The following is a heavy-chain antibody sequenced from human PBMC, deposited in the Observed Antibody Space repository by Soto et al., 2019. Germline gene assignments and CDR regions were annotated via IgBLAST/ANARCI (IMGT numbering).Heavy chain of an antibody. CDR1: GGSFSGYY. J-gene: IGHJ6*02. D-gene: IGHD3-10*01. CDR3: ARDAGFGELFDFYYYGMDV. V-gene: IGHV4-34*01. CDR2: INHSGST. Sequence: SETLSLTCAVYGGSFSGYYWSWIRQPPGKGLEWIGEINHSGSTNYNPSLKSRVTISVDTSKNQFSLKLSSLRSEDTAVCYCARDAGFGELFDFYYYGMDVWGQGTTVTVSS.